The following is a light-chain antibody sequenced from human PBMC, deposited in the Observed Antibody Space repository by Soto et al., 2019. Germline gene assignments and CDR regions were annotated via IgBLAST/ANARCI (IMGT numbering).Light chain of an antibody. J-gene: IGKJ1*01. Sequence: DIQMTQAPSTLSASLGDRLTITFRASQSISSWLAWYQQKPGKAPKLLIYDASSLESGVPSRFSGSGSGTEFTLTISSLQPDDFAAYYCQQYNSYETFGQGTNVDIK. CDR1: QSISSW. CDR3: QQYNSYET. CDR2: DAS. V-gene: IGKV1-5*01.